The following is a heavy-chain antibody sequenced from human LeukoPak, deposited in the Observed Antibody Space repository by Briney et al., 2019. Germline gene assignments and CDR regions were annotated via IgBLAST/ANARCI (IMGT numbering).Heavy chain of an antibody. CDR2: IYYSGST. V-gene: IGHV4-39*07. Sequence: SETLSLTYTVSGGSISSSSYYWGWIRQPPGKGLEWIGSIYYSGSTYYNPSLKSRVTISVDTSKNQFSLKLSSVTAADTAVYYCARALAHAPEAYCGGDCYSWYFDYWGQGTLVTVSS. J-gene: IGHJ4*02. D-gene: IGHD2-21*02. CDR3: ARALAHAPEAYCGGDCYSWYFDY. CDR1: GGSISSSSYY.